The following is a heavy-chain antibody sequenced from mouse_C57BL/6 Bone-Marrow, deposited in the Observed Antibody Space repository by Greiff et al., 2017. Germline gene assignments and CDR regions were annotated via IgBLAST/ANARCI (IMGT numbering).Heavy chain of an antibody. J-gene: IGHJ1*03. CDR2: IDPSDSYT. D-gene: IGHD2-3*01. V-gene: IGHV1-59*01. Sequence: QVQLQQPGAELVRPGTSVKLSCKASGYTFTSYWMHWVKQRPGQGLEWIGVIDPSDSYTNYNHKFKGKATLTVDTSSSTAYMQLSSLTSEDSAVYYCARWLLLYWYFDVWGTGTTVTVSS. CDR1: GYTFTSYW. CDR3: ARWLLLYWYFDV.